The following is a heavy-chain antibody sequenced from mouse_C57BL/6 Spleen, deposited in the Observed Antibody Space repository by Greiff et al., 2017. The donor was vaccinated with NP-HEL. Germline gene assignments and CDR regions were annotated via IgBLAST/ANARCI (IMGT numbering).Heavy chain of an antibody. V-gene: IGHV14-4*01. CDR2: IDPENGDT. Sequence: EVQLQESGAELVRPGASVKLSCTASGFNIKDDYMHWVKQRPEQGLEWIGWIDPENGDTEYASKFQGKATITADTSSNTAYLQLSSLTSEDTAVYYCTTGPFPGMDYWGQGTSVTVSS. J-gene: IGHJ4*01. CDR1: GFNIKDDY. D-gene: IGHD4-1*01. CDR3: TTGPFPGMDY.